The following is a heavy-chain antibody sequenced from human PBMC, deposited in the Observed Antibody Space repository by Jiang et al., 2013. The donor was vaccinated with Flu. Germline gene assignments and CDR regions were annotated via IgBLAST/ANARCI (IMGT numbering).Heavy chain of an antibody. CDR2: GST. V-gene: IGHV4-59*01. Sequence: GSTNXNPPSKSRVTISVDTSKNQFSLKLSSVTAADTAVYYCARVGAAAHWFDPWGQGTLVTVSS. D-gene: IGHD6-13*01. CDR3: ARVGAAAHWFDP. J-gene: IGHJ5*02.